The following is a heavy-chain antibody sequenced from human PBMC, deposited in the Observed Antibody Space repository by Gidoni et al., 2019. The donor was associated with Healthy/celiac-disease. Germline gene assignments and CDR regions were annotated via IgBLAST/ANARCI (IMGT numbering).Heavy chain of an antibody. J-gene: IGHJ6*02. CDR2: IYPGDSDT. Sequence: EVQLVQSGAEVKKTGESLKISCKGSGYSFTSYWIGWVRQMPGKGLEWMGIIYPGDSDTRYSPSFQGQVTISADKSISTAYLQWSSLKASDTAMYYCARRGIAVGERDGMDVWGQGTTVTVSS. CDR1: GYSFTSYW. CDR3: ARRGIAVGERDGMDV. V-gene: IGHV5-51*03. D-gene: IGHD6-19*01.